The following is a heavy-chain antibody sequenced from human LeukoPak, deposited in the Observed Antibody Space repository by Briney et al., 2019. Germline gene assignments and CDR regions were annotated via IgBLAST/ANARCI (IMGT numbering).Heavy chain of an antibody. J-gene: IGHJ6*02. Sequence: SETLSLTCTVSGGSISSGSYYWSWIRQPAGKGLEWIGRIYTSGSTNYNPSLKSRVTISVDTSKNQFSLKLSSVTTADTAVYYCARDQYEVEDDSSGYPYYYYYGMDVWGQGTTVTVSS. V-gene: IGHV4-61*02. D-gene: IGHD3-22*01. CDR2: IYTSGST. CDR1: GGSISSGSYY. CDR3: ARDQYEVEDDSSGYPYYYYYGMDV.